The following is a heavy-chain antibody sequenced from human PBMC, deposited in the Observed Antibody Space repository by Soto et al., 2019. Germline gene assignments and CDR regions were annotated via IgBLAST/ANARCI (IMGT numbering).Heavy chain of an antibody. CDR2: IIPLFGTA. Sequence: QVQLVQSGAEVKRPGSSVKVSCKASGTTFSSYAISWVRQAPGQGLEWMGGIIPLFGTANYAQKFQGRATITADESTSTATMDLRSRRSEDTAVSYCAREVGSVYNYDKDYYYGMDVWGQGTTVAVSS. J-gene: IGHJ6*02. V-gene: IGHV1-69*12. CDR3: AREVGSVYNYDKDYYYGMDV. D-gene: IGHD5-18*01. CDR1: GTTFSSYA.